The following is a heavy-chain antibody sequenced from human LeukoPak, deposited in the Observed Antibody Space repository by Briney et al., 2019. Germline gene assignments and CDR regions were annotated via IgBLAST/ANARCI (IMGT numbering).Heavy chain of an antibody. CDR3: ARVVGIVGATTQPYYYGMDV. V-gene: IGHV3-11*01. J-gene: IGHJ6*02. CDR2: IGKGGDPI. D-gene: IGHD1-26*01. CDR1: RFTFSGYY. Sequence: GGSLRLSCAASRFTFSGYYMCWIRQAPGKGLEWVSYIGKGGDPIFYADSVKGRFTTSRDNAKNSLYLQMSRLRAEDTAVYYCARVVGIVGATTQPYYYGMDVWGQGTTVTVSS.